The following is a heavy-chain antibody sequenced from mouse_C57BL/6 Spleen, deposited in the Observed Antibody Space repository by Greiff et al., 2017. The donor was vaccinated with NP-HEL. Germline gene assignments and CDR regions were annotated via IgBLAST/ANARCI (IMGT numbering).Heavy chain of an antibody. CDR1: GYTFTDYY. CDR2: INPNNGGT. D-gene: IGHD2-4*01. CDR3: AREDYDYRYFDV. J-gene: IGHJ1*03. Sequence: EVQLQQSGPELVKPGASVKISCKASGYTFTDYYMNWVKQSHGKSLEWIGDINPNNGGTSYNQKFKGKATLTVDKSSSTAYMELRSLTSEDSAVYYCAREDYDYRYFDVWGTGTTVTVSS. V-gene: IGHV1-26*01.